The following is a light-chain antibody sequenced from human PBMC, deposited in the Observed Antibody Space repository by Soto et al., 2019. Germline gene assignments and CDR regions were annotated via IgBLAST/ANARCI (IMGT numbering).Light chain of an antibody. Sequence: PGERATLSCRASQSFSSYLAWYQQKPGQAPRLLVYDASKRATGIPARFSGRGSGTDFTLTISSLEPEDFALYYCQQRSNWPPVITFGQGTRLEIK. CDR2: DAS. J-gene: IGKJ5*01. CDR3: QQRSNWPPVIT. CDR1: QSFSSY. V-gene: IGKV3-11*01.